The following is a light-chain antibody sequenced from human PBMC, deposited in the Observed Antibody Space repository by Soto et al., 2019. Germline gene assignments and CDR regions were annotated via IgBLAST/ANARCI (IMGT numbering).Light chain of an antibody. V-gene: IGKV1-39*01. CDR3: QQGYSTPWT. J-gene: IGKJ1*01. CDR1: QSISSY. Sequence: DIQMTQSPSSLYASVGDRVTITCRASQSISSYLHWYQQKPGKAPKLLIYAASNLQSGVPSRFSASGSGTDFTLTLNSLQPEDFATYYCQQGYSTPWTFGQGTKVDI. CDR2: AAS.